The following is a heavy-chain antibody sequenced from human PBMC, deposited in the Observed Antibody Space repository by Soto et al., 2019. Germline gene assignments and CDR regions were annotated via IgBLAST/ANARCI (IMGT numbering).Heavy chain of an antibody. V-gene: IGHV1-46*01. Sequence: QVQLVQSGAEVKKPGASVKVSCKASGYTFTSYYMHWVRQAPGQGLEWMGIINPSGGSTSYAQKFQGRVTMTRDTSTSTVYMELSSLRSEDTAVYYCARDDGGGDCYRYWYFDLWGRGTLVTVSS. D-gene: IGHD2-21*02. CDR1: GYTFTSYY. J-gene: IGHJ2*01. CDR2: INPSGGST. CDR3: ARDDGGGDCYRYWYFDL.